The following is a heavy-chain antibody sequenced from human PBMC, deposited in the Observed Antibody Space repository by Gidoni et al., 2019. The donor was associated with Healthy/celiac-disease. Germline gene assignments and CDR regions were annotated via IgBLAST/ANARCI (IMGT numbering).Heavy chain of an antibody. J-gene: IGHJ4*02. CDR3: AREPYCSGGSCHDY. Sequence: EVQLVESGGGLIQPGGSPRLSCAASGFTVSSNYMSWVRQAPGKGLEWVSVIYSGGSTYYADSVKGRFTISRDNSKNTLYLQMNSLRAEDTAVYYCAREPYCSGGSCHDYWGQGTLVTVSS. CDR2: IYSGGST. CDR1: GFTVSSNY. V-gene: IGHV3-53*01. D-gene: IGHD2-15*01.